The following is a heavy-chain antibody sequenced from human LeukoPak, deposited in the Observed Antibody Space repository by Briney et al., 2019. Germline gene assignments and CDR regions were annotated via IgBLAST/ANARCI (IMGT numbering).Heavy chain of an antibody. V-gene: IGHV3-53*01. CDR1: GFTVGSNY. D-gene: IGHD1-26*01. CDR2: IYSGGST. J-gene: IGHJ4*02. CDR3: ARGEDVVGALFDS. Sequence: GGSLRLSCAASGFTVGSNYMSWVRQAPGKGLEWVSVIYSGGSTYYADSVKGRFTISRDTSKNTLYLQMNSLRAEDTAVYYCARGEDVVGALFDSWGQGTLVTVSS.